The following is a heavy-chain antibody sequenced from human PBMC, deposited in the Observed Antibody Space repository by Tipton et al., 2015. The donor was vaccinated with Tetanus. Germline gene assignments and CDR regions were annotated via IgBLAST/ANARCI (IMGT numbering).Heavy chain of an antibody. CDR3: ATTHTLRD. CDR2: ISSTSSYI. D-gene: IGHD3-10*01. Sequence: SLRLSCAASGFTFSSFTMNWVRQAPGKGLEWLSSISSTSSYIYYTDSVKGRFTISRDNARSSLYLQMNSLRAEDTAVYYCATTHTLRDWGQGTLVAVSS. V-gene: IGHV3-21*04. J-gene: IGHJ4*02. CDR1: GFTFSSFT.